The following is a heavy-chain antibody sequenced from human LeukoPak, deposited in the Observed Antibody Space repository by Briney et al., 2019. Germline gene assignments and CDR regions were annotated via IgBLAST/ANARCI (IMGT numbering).Heavy chain of an antibody. V-gene: IGHV1-69*06. CDR3: AKGSRLREAGSYRF. CDR2: IIPIFDTP. CDR1: GGSFGSYA. D-gene: IGHD3-16*02. Sequence: SVKVSCKVSGGSFGSYAINWVRQAPGQGLEWLGRIIPIFDTPNYAQTFQGRVTISADKSTRTVYMELTSLRSEDTALYYCAKGSRLREAGSYRFWGQGTLVTVSS. J-gene: IGHJ4*02.